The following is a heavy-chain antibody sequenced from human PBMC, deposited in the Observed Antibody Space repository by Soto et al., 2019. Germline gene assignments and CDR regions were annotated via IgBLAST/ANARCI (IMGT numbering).Heavy chain of an antibody. CDR1: GFTFTSSA. CDR2: IDVDSGNT. J-gene: IGHJ4*02. Sequence: ASVKVSCKASGFTFTSSAVQWVRQARGQRLEWIGWIDVDSGNTNYAQKFQERVTMTRNISISTAYMELSSLRSEDTAVYYCARGITIFGVVPGWGQGTLVTVSS. D-gene: IGHD3-3*01. CDR3: ARGITIFGVVPG. V-gene: IGHV1-58*01.